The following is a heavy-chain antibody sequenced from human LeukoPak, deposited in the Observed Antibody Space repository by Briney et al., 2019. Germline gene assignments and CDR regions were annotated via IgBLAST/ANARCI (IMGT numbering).Heavy chain of an antibody. V-gene: IGHV3-21*04. CDR2: ISTSSSYI. CDR1: GFTLSTYN. Sequence: GGSLRLSCAASGFTLSTYNMKWVRQAPRKGLEWVSSISTSSSYIYYADSVKGRFTISRDNARNSLYLQMNSLRAEGTAVYYCAKESSAGYYYDSSGPGDAFDIWGQGTMVTVSS. J-gene: IGHJ3*02. CDR3: AKESSAGYYYDSSGPGDAFDI. D-gene: IGHD3-22*01.